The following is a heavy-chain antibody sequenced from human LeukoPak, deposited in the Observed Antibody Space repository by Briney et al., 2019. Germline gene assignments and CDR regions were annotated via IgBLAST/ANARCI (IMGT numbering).Heavy chain of an antibody. Sequence: FTISRDNSKNTLYLQMNSLRAEDTAVYYCARDTVGATLQEGGFDYWGQGTLVTVSS. V-gene: IGHV3-30*01. J-gene: IGHJ4*02. D-gene: IGHD1-26*01. CDR3: ARDTVGATLQEGGFDY.